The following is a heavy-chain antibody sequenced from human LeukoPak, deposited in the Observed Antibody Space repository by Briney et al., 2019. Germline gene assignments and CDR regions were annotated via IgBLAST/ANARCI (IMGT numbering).Heavy chain of an antibody. V-gene: IGHV3-7*01. D-gene: IGHD6-19*01. CDR3: ARRGSSGYRGIYYYYYYMDV. J-gene: IGHJ6*03. CDR2: IKQDGSEK. Sequence: GGSLRLSCAASGFTFSSYWMSWVRQAPGKGLEWVANIKQDGSEKYYVDSVKGRFTISRDNAKNSLYLQMNSLRAEDTAVYYCARRGSSGYRGIYYYYYYMDVWGKGTTVTVSS. CDR1: GFTFSSYW.